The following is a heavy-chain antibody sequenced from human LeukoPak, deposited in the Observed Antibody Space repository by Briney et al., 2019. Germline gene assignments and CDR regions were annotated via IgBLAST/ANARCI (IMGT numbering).Heavy chain of an antibody. CDR3: GKDVSAGGMDV. J-gene: IGHJ6*02. CDR2: IYWNGDGA. CDR1: GFTFSNYA. V-gene: IGHV3-9*01. Sequence: GASLRLSCAASGFTFSNYAMSWVRQGPGKGLEWVAGIYWNGDGADYADSVEGRFTISRDNAKNSLYLQMNSLRADDTALYYCGKDVSAGGMDVWGQGTTVTVSS.